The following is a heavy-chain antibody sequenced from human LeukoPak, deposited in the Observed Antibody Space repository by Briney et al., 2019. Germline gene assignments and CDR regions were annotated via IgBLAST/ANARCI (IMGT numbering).Heavy chain of an antibody. CDR2: IYTSGST. CDR1: GGSISSYY. J-gene: IGHJ6*03. Sequence: SETLSLTCTVSGGSISSYYWSWIRQPAGKGLEWIGRIYTSGSTNYNPSLKSRVTMSVDTSKNQFSLKLSSVTAADTAVYYCASSPPYSSGWYSGDYYYYYMDVWGKGTTVTVSS. CDR3: ASSPPYSSGWYSGDYYYYYMDV. D-gene: IGHD6-19*01. V-gene: IGHV4-4*07.